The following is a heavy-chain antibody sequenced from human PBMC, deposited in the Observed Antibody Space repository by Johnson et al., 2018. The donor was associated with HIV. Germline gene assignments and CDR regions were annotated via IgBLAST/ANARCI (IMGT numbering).Heavy chain of an antibody. CDR1: GFSFSDHF. D-gene: IGHD3-10*01. J-gene: IGHJ3*01. CDR3: TRDRDGVGVS. V-gene: IGHV3-72*01. CDR2: IRNKPSSYSP. Sequence: EVQLVESGGGLVQPGGSLRLSCVGSGFSFSDHFMDWVRQAPGKGLEWVGRIRNKPSSYSPEYAASVKGRFTVSRDDSKNSVYLQMSSLKTEDTAVYYCTRDRDGVGVSWGQGTMVTVSS.